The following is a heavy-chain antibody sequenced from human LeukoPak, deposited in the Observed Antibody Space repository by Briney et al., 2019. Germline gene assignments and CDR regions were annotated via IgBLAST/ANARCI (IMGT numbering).Heavy chain of an antibody. CDR3: AGFRWTTTSVDY. D-gene: IGHD4-17*01. V-gene: IGHV3-21*01. CDR2: ISSSSSYI. Sequence: GGSLRLSCVASGFTFSSRDWMTWVRQAPGKGLEWVSSISSSSSYIYYADSVKGRFTISRDNAKKSLYLQMNSLRAEDTAVYYCAGFRWTTTSVDYWGQGTLVTVSS. J-gene: IGHJ4*02. CDR1: GFTFSSRDW.